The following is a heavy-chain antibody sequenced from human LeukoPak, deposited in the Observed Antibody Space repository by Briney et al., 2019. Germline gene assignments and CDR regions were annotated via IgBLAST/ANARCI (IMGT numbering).Heavy chain of an antibody. Sequence: PVKVSCKASGGTFSSYAISWVRQAPGQGLEWMGGIIPIFGTANYAQKFQGRVTITADESTSTAYMELSSLRSEDTAVYYCARLLPYSSGWYESYPFDYWGQGTLVTVSS. CDR2: IIPIFGTA. CDR3: ARLLPYSSGWYESYPFDY. J-gene: IGHJ4*02. V-gene: IGHV1-69*13. D-gene: IGHD6-19*01. CDR1: GGTFSSYA.